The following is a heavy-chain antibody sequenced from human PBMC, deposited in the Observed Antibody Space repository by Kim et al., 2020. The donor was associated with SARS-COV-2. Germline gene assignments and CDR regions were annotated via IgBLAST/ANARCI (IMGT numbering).Heavy chain of an antibody. CDR1: GGSFSGYY. D-gene: IGHD6-13*01. CDR2: INHSGST. CDR3: ASVMAAADFDY. J-gene: IGHJ4*02. V-gene: IGHV4-34*01. Sequence: SETLSLTCAAYGGSFSGYYWSWIRQPPGKGLEWIGEINHSGSTNYNPSLKSRVTISVDTSKNQFSLKLSSVTAADTAVYYCASVMAAADFDYWGQGTLVT.